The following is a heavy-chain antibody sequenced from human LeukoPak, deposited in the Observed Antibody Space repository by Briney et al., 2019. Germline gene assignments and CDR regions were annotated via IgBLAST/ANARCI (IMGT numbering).Heavy chain of an antibody. J-gene: IGHJ6*03. CDR1: GFTFSSYE. D-gene: IGHD6-13*01. V-gene: IGHV3-48*03. CDR2: ISSSGSTI. Sequence: GGSLRLSCAASGFTFSSYEMNWVRQAPGKGLEWVSYISSSGSTIYYADSVKGRFTISRDNSKNTLYLQMNSLRAEDTAVYYCARALASSSWYRYYYYMDVWGKGTTVTVSS. CDR3: ARALASSSWYRYYYYMDV.